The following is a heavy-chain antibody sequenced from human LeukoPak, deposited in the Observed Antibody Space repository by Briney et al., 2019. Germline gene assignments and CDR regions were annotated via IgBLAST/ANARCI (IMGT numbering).Heavy chain of an antibody. CDR1: GFTFSSYW. J-gene: IGHJ4*02. V-gene: IGHV3-74*01. CDR2: INSDGSST. CDR3: ASDRSDRRRTPNIDY. Sequence: GGSLRLSCAASGFTFSSYWMHWVRQAPGKGLVWVSRINSDGSSTSYADSVKGRFTISGDNAKNTLYLQMNSLRAEDTAVYYCASDRSDRRRTPNIDYWGQGTLVTVSS. D-gene: IGHD4/OR15-4a*01.